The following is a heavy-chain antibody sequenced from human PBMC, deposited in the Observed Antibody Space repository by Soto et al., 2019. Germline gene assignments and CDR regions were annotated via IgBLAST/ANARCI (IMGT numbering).Heavy chain of an antibody. J-gene: IGHJ5*02. Sequence: SVKVSCKASGYTFTSYDINWVRQATGQGLEWMGWMNPNSGNTGYAQKFQGRVTMTRNTSISTAYMELSSLRSEDTAVYYCARGRGYCSGGSCYPPPSSYNWFDPWGQGTLVTVSS. D-gene: IGHD2-15*01. CDR2: MNPNSGNT. CDR3: ARGRGYCSGGSCYPPPSSYNWFDP. V-gene: IGHV1-8*01. CDR1: GYTFTSYD.